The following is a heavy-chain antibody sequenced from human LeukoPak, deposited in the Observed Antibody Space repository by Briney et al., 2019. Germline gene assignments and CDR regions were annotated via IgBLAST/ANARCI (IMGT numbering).Heavy chain of an antibody. J-gene: IGHJ4*02. D-gene: IGHD6-6*01. CDR3: ARARRIAARLAFDY. Sequence: ASVKVSCKASGGTFSSYAISWVRQAPGQGLEWMGGIIPIFGTANYAQKFQGRVTITTDESTSTAYMELSSLRSGDTAVYYCARARRIAARLAFDYWGQGTLVTVSS. V-gene: IGHV1-69*05. CDR2: IIPIFGTA. CDR1: GGTFSSYA.